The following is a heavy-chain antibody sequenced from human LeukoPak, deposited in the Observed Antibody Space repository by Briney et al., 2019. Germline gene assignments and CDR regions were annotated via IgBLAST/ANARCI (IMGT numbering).Heavy chain of an antibody. V-gene: IGHV3-49*04. CDR2: IRSKAYGGTT. CDR3: TRAAMIVVAYYYYYMDV. CDR1: GFTFGDYA. J-gene: IGHJ6*03. D-gene: IGHD3-22*01. Sequence: PGRSLRLSCTASGFTFGDYAMSWVRQAPGKGLEWVGFIRSKAYGGTTKYAASVKGRFTISRDDSKSIAYLQMNSLKTEDTAVYYCTRAAMIVVAYYYYYMDVWGKGTTVTVSS.